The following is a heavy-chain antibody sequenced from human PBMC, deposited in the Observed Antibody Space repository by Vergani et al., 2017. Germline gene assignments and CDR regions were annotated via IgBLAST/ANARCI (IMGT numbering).Heavy chain of an antibody. CDR2: IIPIFGTA. J-gene: IGHJ3*02. D-gene: IGHD3-22*01. CDR3: ARQTYYYDSSGYGAFDI. Sequence: QVQLVQSGAEVKKPGSSVKVFCKASGGTFSSYAISWVRQAPGQGLEWMGRIIPIFGTANYAQKFQGRVTITADESTSTAYMELSSLRSEDTAVYYCARQTYYYDSSGYGAFDIWGQGTMVTVSS. CDR1: GGTFSSYA. V-gene: IGHV1-69*13.